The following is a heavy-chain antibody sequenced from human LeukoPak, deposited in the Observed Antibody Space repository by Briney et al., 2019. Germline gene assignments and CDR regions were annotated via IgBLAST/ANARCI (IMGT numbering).Heavy chain of an antibody. V-gene: IGHV1-2*02. CDR2: INPNSGGT. D-gene: IGHD6-13*01. J-gene: IGHJ3*02. CDR1: GYTFTGYY. Sequence: ASVRVSCKASGYTFTGYYMHWVRQAPGQGLEWMGWINPNSGGTNYAQKFQGRVTMTRDTSISTAYMELSRLRSDDTAVYYCARGGIAAAGHLYDAFDIWGQETIATVSS. CDR3: ARGGIAAAGHLYDAFDI.